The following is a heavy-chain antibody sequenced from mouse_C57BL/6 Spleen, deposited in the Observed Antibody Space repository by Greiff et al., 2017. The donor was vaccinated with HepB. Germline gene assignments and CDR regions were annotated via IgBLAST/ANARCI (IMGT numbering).Heavy chain of an antibody. CDR2: INPNYGTT. J-gene: IGHJ2*01. CDR3: ARRAAGDYFDY. D-gene: IGHD3-3*01. Sequence: EVKLQQSGPELVKPGASVKISCKASGYSFTDYNMNWVKQSNGKSLEWIGVINPNYGTTNYNEKFKGKATLTADKSSSTAYMQFSSLTSEDSAIYYCARRAAGDYFDYWGQGTTLTVSS. CDR1: GYSFTDYN. V-gene: IGHV1-39*01.